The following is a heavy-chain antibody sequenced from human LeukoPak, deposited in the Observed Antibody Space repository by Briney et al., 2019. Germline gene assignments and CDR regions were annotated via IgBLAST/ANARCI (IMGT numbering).Heavy chain of an antibody. J-gene: IGHJ6*03. CDR1: GGSISSYY. V-gene: IGHV4-4*09. Sequence: PSETLSLTCTVSGGSISSYYWSWIRQPPGKGLEWIGYIYTSGNTNYNPSLKSRVTITVDTSKNQFSLKLSSVTAADTAVYYCARRTLWSGYYPNYYYYYMDVWGKGTTVTVSS. CDR3: ARRTLWSGYYPNYYYYYMDV. D-gene: IGHD3-3*01. CDR2: IYTSGNT.